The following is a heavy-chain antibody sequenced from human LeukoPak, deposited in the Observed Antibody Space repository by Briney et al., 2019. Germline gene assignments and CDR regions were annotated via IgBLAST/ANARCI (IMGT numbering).Heavy chain of an antibody. Sequence: GGSLRLSCAASGFTVSSNYMSWVRQAPGKGLEWVSVIYSGGSTYYADSVKGQFTISRDNSKNTLYLQMNSLRAEDTAVYYCARGGRVVPAAIWYYYGMDVWGQGTTVTVSS. CDR1: GFTVSSNY. CDR2: IYSGGST. D-gene: IGHD2-2*01. V-gene: IGHV3-53*01. J-gene: IGHJ6*02. CDR3: ARGGRVVPAAIWYYYGMDV.